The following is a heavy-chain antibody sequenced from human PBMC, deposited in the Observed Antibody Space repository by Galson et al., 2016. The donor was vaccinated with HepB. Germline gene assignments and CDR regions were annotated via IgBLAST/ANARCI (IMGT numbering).Heavy chain of an antibody. J-gene: IGHJ4*02. CDR2: IWYDGSNK. CDR3: ARVWGGGLDY. D-gene: IGHD3-16*01. V-gene: IGHV3-33*01. Sequence: RLSCAASGXXFSSYXXHWVRXAPGKGLEXXXVIWYDGSNKYYADSVKGRFTISRDNAKNSLYLQMNSLRAEDTAVYYXARVWGGGLDYWGQGTLVTGSS. CDR1: GXXFSSYX.